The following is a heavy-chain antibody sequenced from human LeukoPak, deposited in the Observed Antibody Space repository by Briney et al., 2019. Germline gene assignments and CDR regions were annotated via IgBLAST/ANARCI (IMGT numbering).Heavy chain of an antibody. CDR1: GYTFTGYY. CDR2: INPNSGGT. J-gene: IGHJ4*02. Sequence: ASVKVSCKASGYTFTGYYMHWVRQAPGQGLEWMGWINPNSGGTNYAQKFQGRVTMTRDTSISTAYMELSRLRSDDTAVYYCARGEAATYYYDSSGYPGYWGQGTLVTVSS. V-gene: IGHV1-2*02. D-gene: IGHD3-22*01. CDR3: ARGEAATYYYDSSGYPGY.